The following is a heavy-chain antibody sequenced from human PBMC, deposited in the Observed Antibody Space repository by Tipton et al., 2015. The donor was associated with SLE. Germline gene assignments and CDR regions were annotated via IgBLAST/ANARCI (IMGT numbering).Heavy chain of an antibody. J-gene: IGHJ4*02. CDR2: IYHSGST. V-gene: IGHV4-38-2*01. Sequence: TLSLTCAVSGYSISSGYYWGWIRQPPGKGLEWIGRIYHSGSTYYNPTLKSRVTISVDTSKNQFSLKLSSVTAADTAVYYCARVLDYVFDYWGQGTLVTVSS. CDR3: ARVLDYVFDY. D-gene: IGHD4-17*01. CDR1: GYSISSGYY.